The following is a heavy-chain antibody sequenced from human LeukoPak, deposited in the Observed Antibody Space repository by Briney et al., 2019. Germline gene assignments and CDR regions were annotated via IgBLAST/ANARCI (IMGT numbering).Heavy chain of an antibody. Sequence: XXWSWIXXXPGKGLEWSGYIYYSGSTNYNPSLKSRVTISVDTSKNQSSPKLSSVTAADTAVYYCAREGGSGWPSDGMDVWGQGTTVTVSS. CDR1: XX. D-gene: IGHD6-19*01. CDR3: AREGGSGWPSDGMDV. J-gene: IGHJ6*02. V-gene: IGHV4-59*01. CDR2: IYYSGST.